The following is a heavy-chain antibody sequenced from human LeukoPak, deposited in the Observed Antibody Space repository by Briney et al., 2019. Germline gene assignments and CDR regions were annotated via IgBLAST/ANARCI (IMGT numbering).Heavy chain of an antibody. J-gene: IGHJ4*02. Sequence: GGSLRLSCAASGFTFGDYGMGWVRLAPGKGLEWVSGISNSGTGTYYADSVKGRFTISRDNFKKTLSLQMSSLTVDDTAIYFCAKAVFFDWLLDSWGQGTLVTVSS. CDR2: ISNSGTGT. CDR1: GFTFGDYG. CDR3: AKAVFFDWLLDS. V-gene: IGHV3-23*01. D-gene: IGHD3-9*01.